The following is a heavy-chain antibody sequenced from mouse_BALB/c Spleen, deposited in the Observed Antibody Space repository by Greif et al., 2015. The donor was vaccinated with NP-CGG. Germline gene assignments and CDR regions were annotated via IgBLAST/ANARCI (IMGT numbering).Heavy chain of an antibody. Sequence: PGASVKLSWKASGYTFTSYWMHWVKQRPIQGLEWIGNIDPSDSETHYNQKFKDKATLTVDKSSSTAYMQLSSLTSEDSAVYYCARENPDLPGNYWGQGTTLTVSS. V-gene: IGHV1-52*01. CDR2: IDPSDSET. D-gene: IGHD2-1*01. CDR3: ARENPDLPGNY. J-gene: IGHJ2*01. CDR1: GYTFTSYW.